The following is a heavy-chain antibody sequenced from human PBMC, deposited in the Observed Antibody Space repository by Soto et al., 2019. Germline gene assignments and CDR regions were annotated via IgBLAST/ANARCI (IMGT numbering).Heavy chain of an antibody. D-gene: IGHD3-10*01. J-gene: IGHJ5*02. V-gene: IGHV4-4*02. CDR3: SRDYMVRGVMRWFDP. CDR2: IYHSGST. CDR1: GGSISSSNW. Sequence: QVQLQESGPGLVKPSGTLSLTCAVSGGSISSSNWWSWDRQPPGKGVEWIGEIYHSGSTNYNPSLKSRVTISVDKSKNQFSLKLSSVTAADTAVYYCSRDYMVRGVMRWFDPWGQGTLVTVSS.